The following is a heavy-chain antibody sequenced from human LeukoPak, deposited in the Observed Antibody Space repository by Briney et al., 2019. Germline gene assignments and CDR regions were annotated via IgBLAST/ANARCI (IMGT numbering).Heavy chain of an antibody. Sequence: PGGTLRLSCAASGFAFDDYAMHWVRQAPGKGLEWVSLISGDGDCTYCADSVKGRFTIPRDNSKNSLYLPMKRLRTEHTALYYCAKTEEYSSASNASYYWGQGTLVTVSS. CDR3: AKTEEYSSASNASYY. V-gene: IGHV3-43*02. D-gene: IGHD6-6*01. CDR1: GFAFDDYA. J-gene: IGHJ4*02. CDR2: ISGDGDCT.